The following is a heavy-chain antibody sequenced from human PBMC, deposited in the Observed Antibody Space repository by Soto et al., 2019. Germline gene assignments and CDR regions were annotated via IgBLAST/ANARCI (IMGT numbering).Heavy chain of an antibody. CDR2: IYWNDDK. J-gene: IGHJ4*02. CDR1: GLSLSASGVG. D-gene: IGHD3-3*01. CDR3: AHSPGRGKRITIFGVVRDYFDY. V-gene: IGHV2-5*01. Sequence: SGPTLVNPTQTLTLTCTFSGLSLSASGVGVGWIRQPPGKALEWLAVIYWNDDKRYSPSLKSRLTITKDTSKNQVVLTMTNMDPVDTATYYCAHSPGRGKRITIFGVVRDYFDYWGQGTLVTVSS.